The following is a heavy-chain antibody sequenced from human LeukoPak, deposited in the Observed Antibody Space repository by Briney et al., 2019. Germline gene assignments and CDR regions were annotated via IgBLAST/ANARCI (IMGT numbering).Heavy chain of an antibody. CDR2: ISSSSSYT. J-gene: IGHJ4*02. Sequence: GGSLRLSCVVSGIPFSDYYMNWIRQAPGKGLEWISYISSSSSYTDYADSVKGRFTISRDNAKSALCLQMNSLRLEDTAVYYCAAGTAADFWGQGTLVTVSS. CDR3: AAGTAADF. CDR1: GIPFSDYY. V-gene: IGHV3-11*03. D-gene: IGHD6-13*01.